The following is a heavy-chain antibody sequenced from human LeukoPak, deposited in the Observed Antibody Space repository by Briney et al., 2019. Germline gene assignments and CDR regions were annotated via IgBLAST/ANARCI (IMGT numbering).Heavy chain of an antibody. J-gene: IGHJ5*02. CDR2: IYYSGST. CDR3: ARGYCSSTSCFENWFDP. Sequence: SETLSLTCTVSGGSISSGDYYWSWIRQPPGKGQEWIGYIYYSGSTYYNPSLKSRVTISVDTSKNQFSLKLSSVTAADTAVYYCARGYCSSTSCFENWFDPWGQRTLVTVSS. V-gene: IGHV4-30-4*08. CDR1: GGSISSGDYY. D-gene: IGHD2-2*01.